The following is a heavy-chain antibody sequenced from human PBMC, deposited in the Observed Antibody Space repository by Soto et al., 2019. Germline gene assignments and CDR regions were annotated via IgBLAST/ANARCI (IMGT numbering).Heavy chain of an antibody. V-gene: IGHV4-59*08. J-gene: IGHJ4*02. D-gene: IGHD1-1*01. CDR2: IYYSGST. Sequence: QVQLQESGPGLVKPSETLSLTCTVSGGSIRSYYWSWIRQPPGKGLEWIGYIYYSGSTNYNPSLKSRVTISVDTSKNQFSLKLSSVTGADTAVYYCSRRYGYSFDYWGQGTLVTVSS. CDR3: SRRYGYSFDY. CDR1: GGSIRSYY.